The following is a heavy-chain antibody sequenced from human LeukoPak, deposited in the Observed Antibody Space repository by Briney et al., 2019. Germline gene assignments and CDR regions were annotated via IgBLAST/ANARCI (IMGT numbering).Heavy chain of an antibody. CDR1: GFTFSSYW. J-gene: IGHJ4*02. Sequence: GGSLRLSCAASGFTFSSYWMSWVRQAPGKGLEWVANIKQDGSEKYYVDSVKGRFTISRDNAKNSLHLQMNSLRAEDAAVYYCARAVAGYYFDYWGQGTLVTVSS. D-gene: IGHD6-19*01. CDR3: ARAVAGYYFDY. CDR2: IKQDGSEK. V-gene: IGHV3-7*01.